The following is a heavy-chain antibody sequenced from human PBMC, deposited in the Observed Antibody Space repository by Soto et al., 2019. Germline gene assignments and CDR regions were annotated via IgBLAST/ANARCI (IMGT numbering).Heavy chain of an antibody. CDR1: GFTFGTYA. D-gene: IGHD3-10*01. Sequence: GGSLRLSCAASGFTFGTYAMTWVRQAPGKGLEWVSIISASGGTTYYADSVKGRFTISRDNSKNTLDLQMNSLRAEDTAVYYCAKSGGSGSYYKLPFDYWGQGTLVTVSS. J-gene: IGHJ4*02. CDR2: ISASGGTT. CDR3: AKSGGSGSYYKLPFDY. V-gene: IGHV3-23*01.